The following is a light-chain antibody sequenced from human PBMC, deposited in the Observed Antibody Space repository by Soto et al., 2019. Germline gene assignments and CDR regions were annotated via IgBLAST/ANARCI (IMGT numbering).Light chain of an antibody. CDR1: QSVSIN. CDR2: DAT. J-gene: IGKJ1*01. Sequence: EIVMTQSPPTLSVSPGERATLSCRASQSVSINLAWYQQKPGQAPRLLIYDATTRATGIPARFSAGGSGTEFTLTISSLQSEDFAIYYCQQYKYWPPITFGQGTKVEI. V-gene: IGKV3-15*01. CDR3: QQYKYWPPIT.